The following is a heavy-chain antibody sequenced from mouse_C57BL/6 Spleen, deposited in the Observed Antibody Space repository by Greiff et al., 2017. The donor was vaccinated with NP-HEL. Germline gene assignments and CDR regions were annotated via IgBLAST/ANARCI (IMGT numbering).Heavy chain of an antibody. CDR1: GYTFTSYW. CDR2: IYPGSGST. D-gene: IGHD1-1*01. V-gene: IGHV1-55*01. CDR3: ARWARYYYGSSPYYAMDY. Sequence: QVQLQQPGAELVKPGASVKMSCKASGYTFTSYWITWVKQRPGQGLEWIGDIYPGSGSTNYNEKFKTKATLTVDTSSSTAYMQLSSLTSEDSAVYYCARWARYYYGSSPYYAMDYWGQGTSVTVSS. J-gene: IGHJ4*01.